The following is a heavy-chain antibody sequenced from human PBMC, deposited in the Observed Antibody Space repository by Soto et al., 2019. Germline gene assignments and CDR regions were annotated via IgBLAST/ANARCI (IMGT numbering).Heavy chain of an antibody. CDR1: GGSISSYF. CDR3: ARQVSSAWPPYYYDMDV. V-gene: IGHV4-59*08. CDR2: IHYSGST. Sequence: QVQLQESGPGLVKPSETLSLTCTVSGGSISSYFWSWIRQPPGRGLEWIGHIHYSGSTNYNPSLKSRVTISVDTSKNQVSLKLSSVTAADTAMYFCARQVSSAWPPYYYDMDVW. D-gene: IGHD6-25*01. J-gene: IGHJ6*01.